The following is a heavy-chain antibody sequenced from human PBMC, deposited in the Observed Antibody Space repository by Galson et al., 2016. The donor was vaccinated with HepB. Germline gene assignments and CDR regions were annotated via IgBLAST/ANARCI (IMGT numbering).Heavy chain of an antibody. CDR3: AKTDWDYDGANWFDP. V-gene: IGHV3-23*01. J-gene: IGHJ5*01. CDR1: GFTFSSYA. Sequence: SLRLSCAASGFTFSSYALTWVRQAPGKGLEWVSVISGSGGSTYYADSVKGRFTISRDNSKNTLYLQMNSLRAEDTAVYYCAKTDWDYDGANWFDPWGQGTTVAVSS. CDR2: ISGSGGST. D-gene: IGHD4-17*01.